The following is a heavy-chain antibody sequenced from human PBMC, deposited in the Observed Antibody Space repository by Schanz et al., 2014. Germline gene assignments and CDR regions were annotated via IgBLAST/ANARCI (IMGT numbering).Heavy chain of an antibody. D-gene: IGHD3-10*01. CDR3: ARGSPENMIRGELDY. CDR2: ISPYNGHT. CDR1: GYTFTSYG. V-gene: IGHV1-18*01. J-gene: IGHJ4*02. Sequence: QVQLVQSGAEVKKPGASVKVSCKASGYTFTSYGISWVRQAPGQGLEWMGWISPYNGHTLYAQKFQGRVTMTRDTSTSTVYMELTSLRSEDTAVYYCARGSPENMIRGELDYWGQGTLVTVSS.